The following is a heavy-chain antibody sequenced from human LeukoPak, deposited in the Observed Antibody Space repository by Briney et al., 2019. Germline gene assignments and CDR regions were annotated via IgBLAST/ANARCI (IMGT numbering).Heavy chain of an antibody. J-gene: IGHJ3*02. CDR2: IYYSGST. V-gene: IGHV4-31*03. CDR1: GGSISSGGYY. CDR3: ARASEEAFDI. Sequence: SETLSLTCTVSGGSISSGGYYWSWIRQHPGKGLEWIGYIYYSGSTYYNPSLKSRVTISVDTSKNQFSLKLSSVTAADTAVYYCARASEEAFDIWGQGTMVTVSS.